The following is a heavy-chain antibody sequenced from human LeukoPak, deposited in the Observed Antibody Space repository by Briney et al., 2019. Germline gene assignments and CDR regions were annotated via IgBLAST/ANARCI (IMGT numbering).Heavy chain of an antibody. CDR2: INHSGST. J-gene: IGHJ4*02. CDR3: ARDGRFGELPYDY. V-gene: IGHV4-34*01. Sequence: KASETLSLTCAVYGGSFSGYYWSWIRQPPGKGLEWIGEINHSGSTNYNPSLKSRVTISVDTSKNQFSLKLSSVTAADTAVYYCARDGRFGELPYDYWGQGTLVTVSS. D-gene: IGHD3-10*01. CDR1: GGSFSGYY.